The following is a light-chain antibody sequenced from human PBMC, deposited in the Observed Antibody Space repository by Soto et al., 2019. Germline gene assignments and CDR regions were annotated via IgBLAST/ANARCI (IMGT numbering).Light chain of an antibody. Sequence: QMTHSPAAVSAKPGERVTITCRASQSINRWLAWYQQKPGKAPKLLIYKASTLQSGVPLRFSGSGSGTEFTLTISILQPDDFAPYYCTHYNSYSEAFGQGTKV. J-gene: IGKJ1*01. CDR1: QSINRW. CDR3: THYNSYSEA. V-gene: IGKV1-5*03. CDR2: KAS.